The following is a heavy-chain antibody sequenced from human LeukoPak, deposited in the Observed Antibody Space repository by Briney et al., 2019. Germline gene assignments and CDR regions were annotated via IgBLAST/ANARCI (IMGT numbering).Heavy chain of an antibody. V-gene: IGHV3-30*18. CDR3: AKFLSPVGRGVYDIFPADFDY. CDR1: GFTFSSYG. Sequence: GGSLRLSCEASGFTFSSYGMNWVRQAPGKGLEWVAVISYDGSNKYYAESVKSRFTISRDNSKNTLYLQMNSLRAEDTAVYYCAKFLSPVGRGVYDIFPADFDYWGQGTLVTVSS. CDR2: ISYDGSNK. J-gene: IGHJ4*02. D-gene: IGHD3-9*01.